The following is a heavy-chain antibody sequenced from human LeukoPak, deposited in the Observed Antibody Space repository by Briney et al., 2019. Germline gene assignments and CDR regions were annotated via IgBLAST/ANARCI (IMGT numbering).Heavy chain of an antibody. CDR2: IKQDGSDK. CDR3: ARAQVGYNWFDP. D-gene: IGHD1-26*01. Sequence: GGSLRLSCAASGFTFSSYWMSWVRQAPGKGLEWVANIKQDGSDKYYVDSVKGRFTISRDNARKSVYLQMNSLRAEDTAVYYCARAQVGYNWFDPWGQGTLVTVSS. V-gene: IGHV3-7*01. J-gene: IGHJ5*02. CDR1: GFTFSSYW.